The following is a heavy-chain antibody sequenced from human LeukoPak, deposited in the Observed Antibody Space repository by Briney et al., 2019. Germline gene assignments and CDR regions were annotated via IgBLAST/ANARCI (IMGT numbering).Heavy chain of an antibody. Sequence: GGSLRLSCAASGFTFSSYWMHWVRQAPGKGLVCVSRINSDGSSTSYADSVKGRFTISRDNAKNTLYLQMNSLRAEGTAVYYCARVGIAAAGSYWGQGTLVTVSS. J-gene: IGHJ4*02. CDR1: GFTFSSYW. V-gene: IGHV3-74*01. CDR2: INSDGSST. D-gene: IGHD6-13*01. CDR3: ARVGIAAAGSY.